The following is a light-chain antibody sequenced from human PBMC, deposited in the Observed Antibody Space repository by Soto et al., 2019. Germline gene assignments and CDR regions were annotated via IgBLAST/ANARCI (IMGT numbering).Light chain of an antibody. V-gene: IGLV2-11*01. Sequence: QSALTQPRSVSGSPGQSVTISCTGTSSDVGGYNYVSWYQQHPGKAPKLMIYDVSKRPSGVPDRLSGSKSGNTAALTISCLQDEDEADYYCCSYEATYTPYVFGTGTKLTVL. J-gene: IGLJ1*01. CDR3: CSYEATYTPYV. CDR2: DVS. CDR1: SSDVGGYNY.